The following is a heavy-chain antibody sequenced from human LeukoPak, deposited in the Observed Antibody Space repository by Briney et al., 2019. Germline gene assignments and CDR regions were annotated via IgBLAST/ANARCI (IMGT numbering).Heavy chain of an antibody. CDR1: GFTFSGYS. CDR2: ITSSGSSM. J-gene: IGHJ4*02. V-gene: IGHV3-21*01. CDR3: ARGSTTVTSRGYFDY. Sequence: TGGSLRLSCAGSGFTFSGYSLNWVRQAPGTGLEWVSSITSSGSSMYYADSVKGRFTISRDNAENSLYLQMNSLRAEDTAVYYCARGSTTVTSRGYFDYWGQGTLVTVSS. D-gene: IGHD4-17*01.